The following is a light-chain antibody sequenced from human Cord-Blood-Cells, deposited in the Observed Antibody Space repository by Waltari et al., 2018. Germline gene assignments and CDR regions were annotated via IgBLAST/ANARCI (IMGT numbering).Light chain of an antibody. J-gene: IGKJ1*01. CDR2: KAS. Sequence: DIKMTQSPSTLSASVGARVTITCRASQSISSWLAWYQQKPGKAPKLLIYKASSLESGVPSRFSGSGSGTEFTLTISSLQPDDFATYYCQQYNSYWWTFGQGTKVEIK. CDR1: QSISSW. CDR3: QQYNSYWWT. V-gene: IGKV1-5*03.